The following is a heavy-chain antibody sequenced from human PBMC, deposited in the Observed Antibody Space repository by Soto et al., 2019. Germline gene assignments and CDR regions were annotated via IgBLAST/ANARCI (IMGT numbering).Heavy chain of an antibody. D-gene: IGHD2-2*01. CDR1: GFTFDDYA. CDR2: ISWNSGSI. J-gene: IGHJ4*02. V-gene: IGHV3-9*01. Sequence: DVQLVESGGGLVQPGRSLRLSCAASGFTFDDYAMHWVRQAPGKGLEWVSGISWNSGSIGYADSVKGRFTISRDNAKNSLYLQMNSLRAEDTALYYCAKGRLLVVVPADFDYWGQGTLVTVSS. CDR3: AKGRLLVVVPADFDY.